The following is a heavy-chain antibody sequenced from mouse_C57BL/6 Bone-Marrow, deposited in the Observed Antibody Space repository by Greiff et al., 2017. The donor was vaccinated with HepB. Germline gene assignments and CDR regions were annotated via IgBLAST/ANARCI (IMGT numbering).Heavy chain of an antibody. CDR2: IDPENGDT. Sequence: EVQLQQSGAELVRPGASVKLSCTASGFNIKDDYMHWVKQRPEQGLEWIGWIDPENGDTEYASKFQGKATITADTSSNTASLQLSSLTSEDTAVYYCTTYDNWYFDVWGTGTTVTVSS. D-gene: IGHD2-3*01. J-gene: IGHJ1*03. V-gene: IGHV14-4*01. CDR1: GFNIKDDY. CDR3: TTYDNWYFDV.